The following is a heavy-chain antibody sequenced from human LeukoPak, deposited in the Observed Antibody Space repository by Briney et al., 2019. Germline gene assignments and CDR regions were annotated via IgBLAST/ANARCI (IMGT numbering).Heavy chain of an antibody. CDR3: AREWAN. CDR2: INNVGAT. Sequence: GGSLRLSCVVSGFAVSNNYLSWVRQAPGKGLEWVSVINNVGATYYADSVRGRFTTSRDNSKNTLLLQMSSLRAEDTAVYYCAREWANWGQGTLVTVSS. D-gene: IGHD1-26*01. V-gene: IGHV3-53*01. J-gene: IGHJ4*02. CDR1: GFAVSNNY.